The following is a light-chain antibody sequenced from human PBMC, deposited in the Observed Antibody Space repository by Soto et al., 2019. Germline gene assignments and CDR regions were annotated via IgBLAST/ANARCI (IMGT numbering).Light chain of an antibody. CDR2: DVS. CDR3: SSCTSSSTHYV. J-gene: IGLJ1*01. Sequence: QSALTQPASVSGSPGQSITISCTGTSSDVGGYNYVSWYQQHPGKAPKLMIYDVSNRPSGVSNRFSGSKSGNTASLTISGLLAEDEADYYCSSCTSSSTHYVFGTGTKVTVL. CDR1: SSDVGGYNY. V-gene: IGLV2-14*01.